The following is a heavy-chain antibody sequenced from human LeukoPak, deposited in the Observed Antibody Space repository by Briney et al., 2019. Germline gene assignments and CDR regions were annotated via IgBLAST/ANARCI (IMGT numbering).Heavy chain of an antibody. Sequence: SETLSLTCTVSGGFISGHYWTWIRQPPGKGLEWIGYIYNSGSTKYSPSLKSRVTISVDTSKNQFSLKLSSVTAADTAVYYCARENLEPSYYMDVWGKGTTVTVSS. D-gene: IGHD1-1*01. CDR3: ARENLEPSYYMDV. CDR2: IYNSGST. V-gene: IGHV4-59*11. CDR1: GGFISGHY. J-gene: IGHJ6*03.